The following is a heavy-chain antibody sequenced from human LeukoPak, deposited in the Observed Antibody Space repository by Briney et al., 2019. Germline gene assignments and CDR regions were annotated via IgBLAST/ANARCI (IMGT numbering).Heavy chain of an antibody. V-gene: IGHV3-73*01. Sequence: PGGSLKLSCAASGFTFSDSAIHWVRQSSGKGLEWVGQIDKKDKGYATATAYAASVTGRFTISRDDSINTAYLQMKSLRTEDTALYYCTRDSGTYNWFDPWGQGTLVTVSS. CDR3: TRDSGTYNWFDP. CDR2: IDKKDKGYATAT. J-gene: IGHJ5*02. D-gene: IGHD1-26*01. CDR1: GFTFSDSA.